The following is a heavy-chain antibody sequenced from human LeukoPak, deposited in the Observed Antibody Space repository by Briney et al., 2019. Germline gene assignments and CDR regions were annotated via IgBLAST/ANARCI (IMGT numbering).Heavy chain of an antibody. CDR1: GGSISSSSYY. J-gene: IGHJ4*02. D-gene: IGHD3-22*01. CDR2: IYYSGST. CDR3: ARLDYYDSSGCYDY. V-gene: IGHV4-39*01. Sequence: SETLSLTCTVSGGSISSSSYYWGWIRQPPGKGLEWIGSIYYSGSTYYNPSLKSRVTISVDTSKNQFFLKLSSVTAADTAVYYCARLDYYDSSGCYDYWGQGTLVTVSS.